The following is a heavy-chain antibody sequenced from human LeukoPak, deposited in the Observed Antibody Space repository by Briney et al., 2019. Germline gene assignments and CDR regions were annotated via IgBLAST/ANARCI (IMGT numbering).Heavy chain of an antibody. Sequence: GGTLRLSCAGSGFPFSSHGMNWVRQAPGKWLEWVSGISPGGGPTYYADSVKGRFTISRDDSKNTLYLQMKNLRAEDTAVYYCAKDGAWLRFDDWGQGILVTVSS. V-gene: IGHV3-23*01. CDR1: GFPFSSHG. J-gene: IGHJ4*02. CDR3: AKDGAWLRFDD. D-gene: IGHD5-12*01. CDR2: ISPGGGPT.